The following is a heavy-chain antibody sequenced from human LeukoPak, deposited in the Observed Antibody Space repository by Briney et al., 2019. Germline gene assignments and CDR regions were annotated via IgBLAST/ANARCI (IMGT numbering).Heavy chain of an antibody. CDR3: ARGRRIRGGFDY. J-gene: IGHJ4*02. CDR1: GGSISSYY. V-gene: IGHV4-4*09. D-gene: IGHD1-14*01. Sequence: SETLSLTCTVSGGSISSYYWSWIRQPPGKGLEWSGYIYTSGSTNYNPSLKSRVTISVDTSKNQLSLKLSSVTAADTAVYYCARGRRIRGGFDYWGQGTLVTVSS. CDR2: IYTSGST.